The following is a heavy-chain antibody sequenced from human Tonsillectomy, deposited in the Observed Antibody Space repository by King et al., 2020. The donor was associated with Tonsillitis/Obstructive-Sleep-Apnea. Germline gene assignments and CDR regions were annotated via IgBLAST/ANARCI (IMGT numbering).Heavy chain of an antibody. V-gene: IGHV3-49*05. CDR2: IRSKAYGGTA. J-gene: IGHJ3*02. D-gene: IGHD2-15*01. CDR3: TRGDCSSVSCYKEDAFDI. CDR1: GFTFGDYA. Sequence: VQLVESGGGLVKPGRSLRLSCTASGFTFGDYAMSWFRQAPGKGLEWVGFIRSKAYGGTAENAASVKGRFTISRDDSKSIAYQQMSSLKTEDTAVYYCTRGDCSSVSCYKEDAFDIWGQGTMVTVSS.